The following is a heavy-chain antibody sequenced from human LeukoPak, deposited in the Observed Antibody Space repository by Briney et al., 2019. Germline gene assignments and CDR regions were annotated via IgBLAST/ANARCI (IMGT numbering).Heavy chain of an antibody. Sequence: SETLSLTCTVSGGSISSSSYYWGWIRQPPGKGPEWIGSIYYTGSAYYNPSLKSRVTISVDTSKNQFSLKLSSVTAADTAVYYCARRPRDSSGYYYLDYWGQGTLVTVSS. J-gene: IGHJ4*02. CDR1: GGSISSSSYY. V-gene: IGHV4-39*01. CDR2: IYYTGSA. CDR3: ARRPRDSSGYYYLDY. D-gene: IGHD3-22*01.